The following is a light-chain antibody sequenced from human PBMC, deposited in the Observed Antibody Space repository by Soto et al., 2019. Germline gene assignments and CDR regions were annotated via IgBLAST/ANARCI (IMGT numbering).Light chain of an antibody. V-gene: IGKV3-15*01. CDR1: QGISRK. Sequence: IVMTQSPATLSVAPGERVTFSCRASQGISRKVAWYQHKPCQAPRLLISGASTGATGIPARFSGSGSGTEFTLTISGLKSEDCAIYYCRQYHTWPITFVGGTKVEIK. J-gene: IGKJ4*01. CDR3: RQYHTWPIT. CDR2: GAS.